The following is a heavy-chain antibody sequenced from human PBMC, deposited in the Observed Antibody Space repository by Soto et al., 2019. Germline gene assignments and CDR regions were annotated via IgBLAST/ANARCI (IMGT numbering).Heavy chain of an antibody. J-gene: IGHJ4*02. CDR2: ISAYNGNT. CDR3: ARDPPPPDY. V-gene: IGHV1-18*01. CDR1: GYTFASYA. Sequence: QVQLVQSGAEVKKPGASVKVSCKASGYTFASYAISWMRQAPGQGLDWMGWISAYNGNTNYAQKLQGRVTMTTDTSTSTSYMELSSRISDDTAVYYCARDPPPPDYMGQGTLVTVSS.